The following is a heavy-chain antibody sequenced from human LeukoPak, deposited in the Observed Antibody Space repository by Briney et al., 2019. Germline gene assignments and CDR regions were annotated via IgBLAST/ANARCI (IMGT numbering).Heavy chain of an antibody. D-gene: IGHD3-3*01. CDR2: ISWNSGSM. Sequence: PGGSLRLSCAASGFTFDDYAMHWVRQAPGRGLEWVSGISWNSGSMDYADSVKGRFTISRDNAKNSLYLQMNSLRAEDTALYYCARVNDFWSGYPPSCIDYWGQGTLVTVSS. J-gene: IGHJ4*02. CDR3: ARVNDFWSGYPPSCIDY. V-gene: IGHV3-9*01. CDR1: GFTFDDYA.